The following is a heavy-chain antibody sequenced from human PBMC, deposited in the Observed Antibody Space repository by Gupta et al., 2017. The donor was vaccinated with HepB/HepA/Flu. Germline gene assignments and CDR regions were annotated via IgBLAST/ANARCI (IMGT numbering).Heavy chain of an antibody. CDR1: GFTFTDAA. Sequence: GSLRLSCAASGFTFTDAAMSWVRQAPGKGLEWVGRIKRKSDGATVEYGAPVKGRFTISRDDSKDTMYLQMCSLKTEDTAVYYCTTYSGYSDYWGQGTLVTVSS. CDR2: IKRKSDGATV. J-gene: IGHJ4*01. D-gene: IGHD1-26*01. CDR3: TTYSGYSDY. V-gene: IGHV3-15*01.